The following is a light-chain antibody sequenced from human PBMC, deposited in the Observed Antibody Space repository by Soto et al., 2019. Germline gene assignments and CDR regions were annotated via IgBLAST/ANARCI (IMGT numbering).Light chain of an antibody. CDR3: QQDNNWPPIT. CDR2: GAS. CDR1: QSGSSN. Sequence: EIVMTQSPATLSVSPGERATLSCRASQSGSSNLAWYQQKPGQAPRLLIYGASARATGIPARFSVSGSGTEFTLTISSPQSEDFAVFYCQQDNNWPPITFGQGTRLEIK. V-gene: IGKV3-15*01. J-gene: IGKJ5*01.